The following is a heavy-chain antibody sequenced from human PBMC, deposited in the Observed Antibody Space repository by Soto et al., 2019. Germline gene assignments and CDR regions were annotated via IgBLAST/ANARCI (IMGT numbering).Heavy chain of an antibody. D-gene: IGHD1-26*01. J-gene: IGHJ3*02. Sequence: QLQLQESGSGLVKPSQTLSLTCAVSGGSLSSGTYSWSWIRQPPGKGLEWIGYIFHGGSPYYNPCLQSRIAISVDRAKNQFSLKLRSVTAADTAVYYCARGAEELADALDIWGQGTMVTVSS. V-gene: IGHV4-30-2*01. CDR3: ARGAEELADALDI. CDR1: GGSLSSGTYS. CDR2: IFHGGSP.